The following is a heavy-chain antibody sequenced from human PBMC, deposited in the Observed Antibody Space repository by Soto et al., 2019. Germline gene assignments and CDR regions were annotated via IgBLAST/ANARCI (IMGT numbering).Heavy chain of an antibody. Sequence: QLQLQESGPGLVKPSETLSLTCTVSGGSIDRSNYYWDWIRQPPGKGLEWIGTTYYNGNAYYNPSLKSRVTMSVDTSKNQFSLKLISVTAAETAVYYCARHFVAVVIKGWGYWGQGTLVTVSS. J-gene: IGHJ4*02. CDR3: ARHFVAVVIKGWGY. D-gene: IGHD3-22*01. V-gene: IGHV4-39*01. CDR1: GGSIDRSNYY. CDR2: TYYNGNA.